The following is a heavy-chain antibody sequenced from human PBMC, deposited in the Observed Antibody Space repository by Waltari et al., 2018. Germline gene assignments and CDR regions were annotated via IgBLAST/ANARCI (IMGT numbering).Heavy chain of an antibody. J-gene: IGHJ3*02. D-gene: IGHD1-26*01. CDR3: ARGRGGATGRAFDI. Sequence: QVQLQESGPGLVKPSQTLSLTCTVSGGSISSGSYYWSWIRQPAGKGLEWIGRIYTSGSTNYNPSLKSRVTISVDTSKNQFSLKLSSVTAADTAVYYCARGRGGATGRAFDIWGQGTMVTVSS. CDR1: GGSISSGSYY. V-gene: IGHV4-61*02. CDR2: IYTSGST.